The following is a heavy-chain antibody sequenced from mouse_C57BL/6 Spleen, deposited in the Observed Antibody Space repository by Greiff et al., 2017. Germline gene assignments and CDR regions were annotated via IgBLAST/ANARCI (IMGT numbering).Heavy chain of an antibody. CDR1: GFTFSDYG. J-gene: IGHJ2*01. V-gene: IGHV5-17*01. D-gene: IGHD6-5*01. CDR2: ISSGSSTI. CDR3: ARYALGYFDY. Sequence: DVKLVESGGGLVKPGGSLKLSCAASGFTFSDYGMHWVRQAPEKGLEWVAYISSGSSTIYYADTVKGRFTISRDNAKNTLFLQMTSLRSEDTAMYYCARYALGYFDYWGQGTTLTVSS.